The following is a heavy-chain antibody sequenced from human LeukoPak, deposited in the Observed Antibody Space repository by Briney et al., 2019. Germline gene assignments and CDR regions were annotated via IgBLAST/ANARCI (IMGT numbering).Heavy chain of an antibody. D-gene: IGHD2-15*01. Sequence: ASVKVSCKASGYTFTSYYMHWVRQAPGQGLEWMGIINPSGGSTNYAQKLQGRVTMTTDTSTSTAYMELRSLRSDDTAVYYCARDREDIVVVVAARPSNYMDVWGKGTTVTIS. CDR3: ARDREDIVVVVAARPSNYMDV. V-gene: IGHV1-46*01. CDR2: INPSGGST. J-gene: IGHJ6*03. CDR1: GYTFTSYY.